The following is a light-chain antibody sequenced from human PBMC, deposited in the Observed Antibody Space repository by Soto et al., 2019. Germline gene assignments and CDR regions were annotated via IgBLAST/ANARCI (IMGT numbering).Light chain of an antibody. CDR2: GAS. Sequence: EIVMTQSPGTLSLSPGERATPSCRASQSVSTNLAWYQQIPGRAPRLLIYGASTRATGIPARFSGSGSGTEFTLAISSLQSEDFAVYYCQQYNDWPQTFGLGTKVDIK. J-gene: IGKJ1*01. V-gene: IGKV3-15*01. CDR1: QSVSTN. CDR3: QQYNDWPQT.